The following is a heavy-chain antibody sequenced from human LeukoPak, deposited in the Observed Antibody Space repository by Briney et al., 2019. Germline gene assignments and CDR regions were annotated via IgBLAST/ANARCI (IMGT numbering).Heavy chain of an antibody. D-gene: IGHD2-2*01. Sequence: PGGSLRLSCAASGFNFSNYAMTWVRQAPGKGLEWVSSISSSSSYIYYADSVKGRFTISRDNAKNPLYLQMNSLRAEDTAVYYCARDHFVVVPAANYEFDYWGQGTLVTVSS. CDR3: ARDHFVVVPAANYEFDY. V-gene: IGHV3-21*01. CDR2: ISSSSSYI. J-gene: IGHJ4*02. CDR1: GFNFSNYA.